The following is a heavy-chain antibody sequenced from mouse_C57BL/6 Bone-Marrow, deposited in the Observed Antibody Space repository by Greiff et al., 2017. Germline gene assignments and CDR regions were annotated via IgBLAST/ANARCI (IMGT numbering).Heavy chain of an antibody. Sequence: VQLVESGAELVRPGASVKLSCKASGYTFTDYYINWVKQRPGQGLEWIARIYPGSGNTYYNEKFKGKATLTAEKSSSTAYMQLSSLTSEDSAVYFCARDIYYDYDWYFDVWGTGTTVTVSS. D-gene: IGHD2-4*01. J-gene: IGHJ1*03. CDR2: IYPGSGNT. CDR1: GYTFTDYY. CDR3: ARDIYYDYDWYFDV. V-gene: IGHV1-76*01.